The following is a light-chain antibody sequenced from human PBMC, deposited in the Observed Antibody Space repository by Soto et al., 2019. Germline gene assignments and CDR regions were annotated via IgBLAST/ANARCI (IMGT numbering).Light chain of an antibody. CDR2: AAS. CDR3: LQEYNYPRK. Sequence: AIQMTQSPSSLSASVGDRVTITCRASQDIRRDLHWYQQKPGRAPKLLIYAASSLPRGVTSRFSGSASDTHFPLHISNLQPADHAPYYCLQEYNYPRKFGQGTKVEV. CDR1: QDIRRD. V-gene: IGKV1-6*01. J-gene: IGKJ1*01.